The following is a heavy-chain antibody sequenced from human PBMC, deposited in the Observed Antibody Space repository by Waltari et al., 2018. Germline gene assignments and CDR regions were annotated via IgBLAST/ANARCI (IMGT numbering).Heavy chain of an antibody. CDR3: AKGESQRPSRGYFDY. J-gene: IGHJ4*02. D-gene: IGHD1-1*01. V-gene: IGHV3-23*01. CDR2: ISGSGGST. CDR1: GFTFSSYA. Sequence: EVQLLESGGGLVQPGGSLRLSCAASGFTFSSYAMRWVSQAPGTGREWVSAISGSGGSTYYADSVKGRFTISRDNSKNTLYLQMNSLRAEDTAVYYCAKGESQRPSRGYFDYWGQGTLVTVSS.